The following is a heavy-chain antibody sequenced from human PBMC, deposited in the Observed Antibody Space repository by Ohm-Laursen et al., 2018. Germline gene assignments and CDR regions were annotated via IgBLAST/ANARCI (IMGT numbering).Heavy chain of an antibody. CDR3: ARGLDSSSFIDY. V-gene: IGHV1-8*01. Sequence: GSSVKVSCKASGYTFTSYDINWVRQATGQGLEWVGWMNPNSGNTGYAQKFQGRVTMTRNTSISTAYMELSSLRSEDTAVYYCARGLDSSSFIDYWGQGTLVTVSS. CDR1: GYTFTSYD. D-gene: IGHD6-6*01. CDR2: MNPNSGNT. J-gene: IGHJ4*02.